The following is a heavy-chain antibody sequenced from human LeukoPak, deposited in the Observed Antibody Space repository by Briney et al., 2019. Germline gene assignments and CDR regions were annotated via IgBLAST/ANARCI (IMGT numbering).Heavy chain of an antibody. CDR2: ISSGGSTI. D-gene: IGHD5-24*01. J-gene: IGHJ4*02. CDR1: GFTFSSYE. CDR3: ATEFYRDGYNY. Sequence: GGSLRLSCAASGFTFSSYEMNWVRQAPGKGLEWLSYISSGGSTIYYADSVKGRFTISRDNAKNSLFLQMNSLKTEDTAVYYCATEFYRDGYNYWGRGTLVTVSS. V-gene: IGHV3-48*03.